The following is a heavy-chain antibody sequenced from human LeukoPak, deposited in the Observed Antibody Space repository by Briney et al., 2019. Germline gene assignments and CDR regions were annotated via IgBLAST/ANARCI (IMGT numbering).Heavy chain of an antibody. D-gene: IGHD2-15*01. J-gene: IGHJ4*02. Sequence: ASVKVSCKSSGYTXTCYYLHWVRHAPGQGLEWMGWINPHNADTNYAQRFQGRVTMTSDTSITTAYMVLSRLRSDDTAVYYCASVKDIVVGGGPYYFDYWGQGTLVTVSS. CDR3: ASVKDIVVGGGPYYFDY. CDR2: INPHNADT. V-gene: IGHV1-2*02. CDR1: GYTXTCYY.